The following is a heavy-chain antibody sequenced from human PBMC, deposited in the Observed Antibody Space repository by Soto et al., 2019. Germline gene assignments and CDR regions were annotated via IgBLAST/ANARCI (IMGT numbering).Heavy chain of an antibody. J-gene: IGHJ4*02. V-gene: IGHV3-30-3*01. D-gene: IGHD2-21*02. Sequence: GGSLRLSCAASGFTFSSCCMHWVRQAPGKGLEWVALISYDGTIKYYADSVKGRFTISRDNSKNTLYLQMNSLRTEDTAVYFCARGAGDCGGDCLDYWGQGTLVTVSS. CDR2: ISYDGTIK. CDR1: GFTFSSCC. CDR3: ARGAGDCGGDCLDY.